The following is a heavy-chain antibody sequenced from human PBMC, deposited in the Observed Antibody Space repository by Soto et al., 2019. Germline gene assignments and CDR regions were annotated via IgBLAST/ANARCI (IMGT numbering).Heavy chain of an antibody. CDR1: GFTFGDYA. CDR2: IRSKVYGGTT. CDR3: TRNYDFWSGYYLPGRYYYYMDV. Sequence: PGGSLRLSCTASGFTFGDYAMSWFRQAPGKGLEWVGFIRSKVYGGTTEYAASVKGRFTISRDDSKSIAYLQMNSLKTEDTAVYYCTRNYDFWSGYYLPGRYYYYMDVWGKGTTVTVSS. J-gene: IGHJ6*03. V-gene: IGHV3-49*03. D-gene: IGHD3-3*01.